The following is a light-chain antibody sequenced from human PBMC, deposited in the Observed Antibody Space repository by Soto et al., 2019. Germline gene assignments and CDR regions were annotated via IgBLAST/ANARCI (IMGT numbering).Light chain of an antibody. CDR1: QGVSSY. CDR2: GAS. J-gene: IGKJ5*01. V-gene: IGKV3-15*01. CDR3: WQYNDWYPFT. Sequence: EIEMTQSPATLSVSPGERVTLSCRASQGVSSYLAWYQHKPGQPPRLLIYGASTRATGIPARFSGSGSGTAVITTISSLQPADFGVSYCWQYNDWYPFTFGRGTKLEIK.